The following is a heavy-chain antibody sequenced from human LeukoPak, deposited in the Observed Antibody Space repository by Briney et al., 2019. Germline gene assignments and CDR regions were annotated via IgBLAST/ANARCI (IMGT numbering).Heavy chain of an antibody. CDR1: GFTFRNYG. Sequence: GGSLRLSCAASGFTFRNYGMKAVRPAPGKGLEWVSFTDISGSYIYYGDSVKVRFTISRDNAKNLLSLQMNGLRAEDTALYYCARGRSITLLRGVAMSDGFDIWGQGAMVAVSS. CDR3: ARGRSITLLRGVAMSDGFDI. CDR2: TDISGSYI. J-gene: IGHJ3*02. D-gene: IGHD3-10*01. V-gene: IGHV3-21*06.